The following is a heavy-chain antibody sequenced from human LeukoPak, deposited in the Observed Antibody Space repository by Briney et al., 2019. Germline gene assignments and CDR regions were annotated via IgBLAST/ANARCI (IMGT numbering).Heavy chain of an antibody. CDR2: IYPGDSDT. CDR3: ARGPYGSGIWGDFDC. CDR1: GYSFTSYW. D-gene: IGHD3-10*01. V-gene: IGHV5-51*01. J-gene: IGHJ4*02. Sequence: GESLKISCKGSGYSFTSYWIGWVRQMPGKGLEWMGIIYPGDSDTRYSPSFQGQVTISADKSISTAYLQWSSLKASDTAMYYCARGPYGSGIWGDFDCWGQGTLVTVSS.